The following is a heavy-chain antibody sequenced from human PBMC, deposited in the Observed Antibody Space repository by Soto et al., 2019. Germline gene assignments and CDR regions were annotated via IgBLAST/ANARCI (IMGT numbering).Heavy chain of an antibody. CDR3: ARRARPHVVVPAAMLVYFDY. D-gene: IGHD2-2*01. Sequence: QLQLQESGPGLVKPSETLSLTCTVSGGSISSSSYYWGWIRQPPGKGLEWIGSIYYSGSTYYNPSLKSRVTISVDTSKNQFSLKLSSVTAADTAVYYCARRARPHVVVPAAMLVYFDYWGQGTLVTVSS. CDR2: IYYSGST. V-gene: IGHV4-39*01. CDR1: GGSISSSSYY. J-gene: IGHJ4*02.